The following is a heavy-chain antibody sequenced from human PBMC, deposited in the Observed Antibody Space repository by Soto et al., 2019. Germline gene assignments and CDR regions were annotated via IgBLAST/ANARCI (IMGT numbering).Heavy chain of an antibody. D-gene: IGHD6-25*01. CDR1: GFSLTTSGVS. Sequence: QITLKESGPTLVKPTQTLTLTSTFSGFSLTTSGVSVGWIRQPPGKALEWLASIYWNDDKRYSPSLKSRLTLTKDNSKKQVVLTMTNMDPVDTATYYCAYRVGSRGSFDYWGQGTLVTVSS. CDR2: IYWNDDK. J-gene: IGHJ4*02. V-gene: IGHV2-5*01. CDR3: AYRVGSRGSFDY.